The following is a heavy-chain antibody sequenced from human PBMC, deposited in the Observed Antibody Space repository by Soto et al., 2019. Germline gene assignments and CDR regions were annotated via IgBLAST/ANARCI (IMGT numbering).Heavy chain of an antibody. CDR3: ARLGYGSGSALDC. D-gene: IGHD3-10*01. CDR1: GGSISSSSYY. Sequence: QLQLQESGPGLVKPSETLSLTCTVSGGSISSSSYYWGWIRQPPGKGLEWIGSIYYSGSTYYNPSLKSRVTISVDTSKNQFSLKLSSVTAADTAVYYCARLGYGSGSALDCWGQGTLVTVSS. CDR2: IYYSGST. V-gene: IGHV4-39*01. J-gene: IGHJ4*02.